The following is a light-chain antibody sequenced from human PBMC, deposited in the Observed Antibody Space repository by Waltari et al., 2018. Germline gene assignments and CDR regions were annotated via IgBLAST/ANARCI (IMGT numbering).Light chain of an antibody. Sequence: QSVLTQPPSVSGAPGQRITISCTGTSSNIGAGYDVHWYLQLPGTAPKLLILGNSTRPSGVPDRFSASKSDTSASLAITGLQAEDEADYYCQSYDSSLSGVLFGGGTKLTVL. J-gene: IGLJ2*01. CDR1: SSNIGAGYD. V-gene: IGLV1-40*01. CDR2: GNS. CDR3: QSYDSSLSGVL.